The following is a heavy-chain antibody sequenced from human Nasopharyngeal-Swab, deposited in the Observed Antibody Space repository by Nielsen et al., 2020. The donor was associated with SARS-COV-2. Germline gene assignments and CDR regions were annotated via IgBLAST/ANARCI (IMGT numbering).Heavy chain of an antibody. CDR3: AREWVGATPYFDY. CDR1: GFTFSSYA. J-gene: IGHJ4*02. Sequence: GESLKISCAASGFTFSSYAMHWVRQAPGKGPEWVAVISYDGSNKYYADSVKGRFTISRDNSKNTLYLQMNSLRAEDTAVYYCAREWVGATPYFDYWGQGTLVTVSS. CDR2: ISYDGSNK. V-gene: IGHV3-30*04. D-gene: IGHD1-26*01.